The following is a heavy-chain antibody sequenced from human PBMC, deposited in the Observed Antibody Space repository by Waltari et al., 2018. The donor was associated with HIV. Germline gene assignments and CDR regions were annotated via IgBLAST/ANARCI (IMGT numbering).Heavy chain of an antibody. CDR2: LYYSGNT. CDR3: ARGGIYCFDSNGYFRNWFDP. CDR1: GVSITNSSHY. J-gene: IGHJ5*02. Sequence: HLQLQESGPGLVKPSETLSLTCTVSGVSITNSSHYWAWIRQPPGKGLEWIGSLYYSGNTCYNRSLRSRLTMSVDTSKNRFSLRLTSVIAADTAVYYCARGGIYCFDSNGYFRNWFDPWGRGTLVIVSS. V-gene: IGHV4-39*07. D-gene: IGHD2-15*01.